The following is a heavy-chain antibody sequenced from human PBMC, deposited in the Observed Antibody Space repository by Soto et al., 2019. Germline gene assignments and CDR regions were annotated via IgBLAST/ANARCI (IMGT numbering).Heavy chain of an antibody. CDR1: GFSLSTSGVG. Sequence: SGPTLVNPTQTLSLTCTFSGFSLSTSGVGVGWIRQPPGKALEWLALIYWNDDKRFSPSLKSRLTITKDTSKNQVVLTMTNIDPVDTATYYCAHNTLTPADPYFDYWGQGTLVTVS. V-gene: IGHV2-5*01. CDR3: AHNTLTPADPYFDY. CDR2: IYWNDDK. J-gene: IGHJ4*02. D-gene: IGHD2-2*02.